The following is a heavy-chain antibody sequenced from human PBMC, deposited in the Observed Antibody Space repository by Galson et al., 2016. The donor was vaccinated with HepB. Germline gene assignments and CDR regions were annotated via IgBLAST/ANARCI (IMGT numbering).Heavy chain of an antibody. V-gene: IGHV3-23*01. D-gene: IGHD2-2*02. CDR1: GFTFSSYD. J-gene: IGHJ3*02. CDR2: IRGSGGST. Sequence: SLRLSCAASGFTFSSYDMSWVRQAPGKGLEWVSAIRGSGGSTFYADSVKGRFTISRDNSMNTLYLQVNSPRVEDTAIYYCARGRTTSCNSAFDIWGQGTMVTVSS. CDR3: ARGRTTSCNSAFDI.